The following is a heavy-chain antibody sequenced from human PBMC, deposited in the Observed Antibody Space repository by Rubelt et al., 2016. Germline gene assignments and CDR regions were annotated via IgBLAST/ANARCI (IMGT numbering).Heavy chain of an antibody. Sequence: EVQLVESGGGLMKPGRSLRLSCTASGSTFADYAMSWFRQAPGKGLEWVGFIRTKAYSGKTGYAASVKGRFTLSRDDSKIIADRQMNSLESEGTAVYYCTRLRAEWGYGDYGWGQGTLVTVSS. CDR2: IRTKAYSGKT. CDR3: TRLRAEWGYGDYG. CDR1: GSTFADYA. V-gene: IGHV3-49*05. D-gene: IGHD4-17*01. J-gene: IGHJ4*02.